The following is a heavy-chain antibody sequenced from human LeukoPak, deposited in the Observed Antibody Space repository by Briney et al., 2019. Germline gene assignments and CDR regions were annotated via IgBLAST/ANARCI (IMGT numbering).Heavy chain of an antibody. V-gene: IGHV3-7*01. Sequence: GGALRLSCAASGFSFRTYWMSWVRQAPGKGLEWVANIKQDGSEKYYVDSVKGRFTISRDNAKNSLYLQMNSLRAEDTAVYYCARALWGITMIAVVIPPNYAFDIWGQGTMVTVSS. CDR3: ARALWGITMIAVVIPPNYAFDI. J-gene: IGHJ3*02. CDR2: IKQDGSEK. CDR1: GFSFRTYW. D-gene: IGHD3-22*01.